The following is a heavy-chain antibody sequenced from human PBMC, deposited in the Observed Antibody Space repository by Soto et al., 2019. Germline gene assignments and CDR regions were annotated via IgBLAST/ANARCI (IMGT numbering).Heavy chain of an antibody. J-gene: IGHJ4*02. CDR2: IKQDGSEK. CDR3: ASHYYDSSGYLSPQFDY. Sequence: LRLSCAASGFTFSSYWMSWVRQAPGKGLEWVANIKQDGSEKYYVDSVKGRFTISRDNAKNSLYLQMNSPRAEDTAVYYCASHYYDSSGYLSPQFDYWGQGTLVTVSS. CDR1: GFTFSSYW. D-gene: IGHD3-22*01. V-gene: IGHV3-7*03.